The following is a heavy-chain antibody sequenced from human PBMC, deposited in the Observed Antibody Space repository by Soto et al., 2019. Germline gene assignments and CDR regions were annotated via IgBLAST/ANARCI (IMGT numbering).Heavy chain of an antibody. V-gene: IGHV4-59*01. D-gene: IGHD4-4*01. CDR1: GGSISSYY. Sequence: SETLSLTCTVSGGSISSYYWSWIRQPPGKGLEWIGYIYYSGSTNYNPSLKSRVTISVDTSKNQFSLKLSSVTAADTAVYYCVGVTSDYYYYMDVWGKGTTVTVSS. J-gene: IGHJ6*03. CDR3: VGVTSDYYYYMDV. CDR2: IYYSGST.